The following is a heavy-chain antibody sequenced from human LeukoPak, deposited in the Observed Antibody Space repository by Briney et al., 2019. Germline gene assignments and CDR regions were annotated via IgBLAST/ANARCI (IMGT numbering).Heavy chain of an antibody. J-gene: IGHJ5*02. V-gene: IGHV4-59*12. CDR2: IHHSGST. Sequence: SETLSLTCTVFSGSLSGYYWSWIRQPPGKGLEWIGYIHHSGSTNYNPSLKSRVTISVDTPKNQFSLKLSSVTAADTAVYYCAREGFYDDSSSSKFDPWGQGTLVTVSS. D-gene: IGHD6-6*01. CDR1: SGSLSGYY. CDR3: AREGFYDDSSSSKFDP.